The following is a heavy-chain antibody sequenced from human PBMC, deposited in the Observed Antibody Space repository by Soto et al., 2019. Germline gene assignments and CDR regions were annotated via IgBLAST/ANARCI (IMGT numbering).Heavy chain of an antibody. J-gene: IGHJ4*02. V-gene: IGHV3-30-3*01. CDR1: GFTFSSYS. CDR3: ATVPSASCRSHVDY. Sequence: QVQLVESGGGVVQPGGSLRLSCAASGFTFSSYSMHWVRQAPGKGLEWVAVITYDGSNKYYVDSVKGRFPISRDNSKNTLNPKNNTLRAEDTDVYCCATVPSASCRSHVDYWGQATLFTVSS. CDR2: ITYDGSNK. D-gene: IGHD2-15*01.